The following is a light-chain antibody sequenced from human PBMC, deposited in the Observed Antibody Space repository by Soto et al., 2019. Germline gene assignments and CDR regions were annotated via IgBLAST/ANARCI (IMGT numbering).Light chain of an antibody. Sequence: QSVLTQPASVSGSPGQSITISCTGTSSDVGGYNYVSWYQQHPGKAPKLIIYEVTHRPSGVSSRFYGSGSGNTASLTISGLRAEDEADYYCKSRTTRNTLVFGGGTKVTVL. CDR1: SSDVGGYNY. J-gene: IGLJ3*02. V-gene: IGLV2-14*01. CDR3: KSRTTRNTLV. CDR2: EVT.